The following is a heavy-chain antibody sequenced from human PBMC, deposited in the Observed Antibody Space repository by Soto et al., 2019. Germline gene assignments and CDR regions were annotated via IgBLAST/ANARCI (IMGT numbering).Heavy chain of an antibody. CDR2: ISSSSSYI. D-gene: IGHD3-22*01. CDR3: ASPLPHYYDSSGYYPGY. J-gene: IGHJ4*02. CDR1: GFTFSSYS. Sequence: GGSLRLSCAASGFTFSSYSMNWVRQAPGKGLEWVSSISSSSSYIYYADSVKGRFTISRDNAKNSLYLQMNSLRAEDTAVYYCASPLPHYYDSSGYYPGYWGQGTLVTAPQ. V-gene: IGHV3-21*01.